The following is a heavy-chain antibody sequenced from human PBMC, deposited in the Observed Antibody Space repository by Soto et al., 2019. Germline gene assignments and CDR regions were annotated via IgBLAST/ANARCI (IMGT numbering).Heavy chain of an antibody. D-gene: IGHD4-4*01. CDR2: IIPIFGTA. CDR1: GGTFSSYA. Sequence: GASVKVSCKASGGTFSSYAISWVRQAPGQGLEWMGGIIPIFGTANYAQKFQGRVTITADESTSTAYMELSSLRSEDTAVYYCASFTRTTDPRYYYGMDVWGQGTTVTVSS. J-gene: IGHJ6*02. CDR3: ASFTRTTDPRYYYGMDV. V-gene: IGHV1-69*13.